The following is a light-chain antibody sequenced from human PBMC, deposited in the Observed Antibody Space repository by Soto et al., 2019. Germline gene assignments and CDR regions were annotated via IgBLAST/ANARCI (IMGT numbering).Light chain of an antibody. CDR2: DVS. CDR3: CSFAGYYTSYV. V-gene: IGLV2-11*01. Sequence: ALAQPRSVSGSPGQSVTISCTGSSNYVSWYQQHPGRAPKLMIYDVSRRPSGVPDRFSGSKSRNTASLTISGLQAEDEADYFCCSFAGYYTSYVFGPGTKGTVL. J-gene: IGLJ1*01. CDR1: SNY.